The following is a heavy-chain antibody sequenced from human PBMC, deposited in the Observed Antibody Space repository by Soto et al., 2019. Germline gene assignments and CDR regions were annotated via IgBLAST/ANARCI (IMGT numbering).Heavy chain of an antibody. CDR2: ISDDGSNK. V-gene: IGHV3-30-3*01. CDR1: GFTFTNYA. J-gene: IGHJ4*02. Sequence: QVQLVESGGGVVQPGRSLRLSCAVSGFTFTNYAMHWVRQAPGKGLEWVAVISDDGSNKKYADSVKGRFTISRDNSKNTMYLQMNSLRAEDTALYYCARDHFASSWAYFASWGQGTLVTVSS. CDR3: ARDHFASSWAYFAS. D-gene: IGHD6-13*01.